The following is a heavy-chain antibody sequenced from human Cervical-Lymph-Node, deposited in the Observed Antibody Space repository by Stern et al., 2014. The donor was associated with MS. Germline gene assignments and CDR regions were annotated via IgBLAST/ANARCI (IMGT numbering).Heavy chain of an antibody. CDR2: IYYSGST. V-gene: IGHV4-39*01. D-gene: IGHD3-22*01. CDR1: GGSISSSSYY. J-gene: IGHJ2*01. CDR3: ASGGSSGYSDWYFDL. Sequence: QLQLQESGPGLVKPSETLSLTCTVSGGSISSSSYYWGWIRQPPGKGLEWIGSIYYSGSTYYNPSLKSRITISVDTSKNHSSLKRTLLTAADTAVYYCASGGSSGYSDWYFDLWGRGTLVTVSS.